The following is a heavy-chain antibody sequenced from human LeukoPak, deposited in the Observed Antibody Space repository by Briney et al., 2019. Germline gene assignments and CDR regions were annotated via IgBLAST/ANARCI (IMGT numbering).Heavy chain of an antibody. CDR2: IIPILGIA. J-gene: IGHJ4*02. V-gene: IGHV1-69*04. D-gene: IGHD3-22*01. CDR3: AREDSSGYYYIGY. Sequence: AVKVSCKASGGTFSSYAISWVRQAPGQGLEWMGRIIPILGIANDAQKFQGRVTITAEKSTSTAYMELSSLRSEDTAVYYCAREDSSGYYYIGYWGQGTLVTVSS. CDR1: GGTFSSYA.